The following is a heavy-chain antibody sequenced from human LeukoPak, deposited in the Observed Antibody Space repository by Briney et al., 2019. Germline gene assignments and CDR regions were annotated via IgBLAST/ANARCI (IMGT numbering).Heavy chain of an antibody. V-gene: IGHV3-7*01. CDR1: GFTISSYW. J-gene: IGHJ4*02. CDR2: INQDGSDK. D-gene: IGHD6-13*01. Sequence: GGSLRLSCAVSGFTISSYWMTWVRQAPGEGLEWVANINQDGSDKPYVDSVSGRFTISRDNAKNSLHLQMNSLRAEDTAVYYCARPMVQYSSSWNIFDYWGQGTLVTVSS. CDR3: ARPMVQYSSSWNIFDY.